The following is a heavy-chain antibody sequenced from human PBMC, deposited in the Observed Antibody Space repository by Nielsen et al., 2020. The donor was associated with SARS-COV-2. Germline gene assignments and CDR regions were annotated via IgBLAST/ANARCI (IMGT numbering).Heavy chain of an antibody. D-gene: IGHD5-12*01. V-gene: IGHV3-30-3*01. J-gene: IGHJ6*02. CDR2: ISYDGSNK. CDR3: ARDQVVATINYYYGMDV. Sequence: GESLKISCAASGFTFSSYAMHWVRQAPGKGLEWVAVISYDGSNKYYADSEKGRFTISRDNSKNTLYLQMNSLRAEDTAVYYCARDQVVATINYYYGMDVWGQGTTVTVSS. CDR1: GFTFSSYA.